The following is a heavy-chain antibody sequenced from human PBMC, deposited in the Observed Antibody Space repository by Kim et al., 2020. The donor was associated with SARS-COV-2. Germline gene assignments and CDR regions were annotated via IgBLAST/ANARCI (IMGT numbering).Heavy chain of an antibody. CDR3: AKGSSSGSYYFDC. CDR2: IWYDGSNE. CDR1: GFTFSSFA. V-gene: IGHV3-33*06. D-gene: IGHD6-19*01. Sequence: GGSLRLSCAASGFTFSSFAMHWVRQAPGRGLEWVGVIWYDGSNEYYADSMKGRFTISRDNSKNTLYVHMNSLRVEDTTVYYCAKGSSSGSYYFDCWGQGTPVAVSS. J-gene: IGHJ4*02.